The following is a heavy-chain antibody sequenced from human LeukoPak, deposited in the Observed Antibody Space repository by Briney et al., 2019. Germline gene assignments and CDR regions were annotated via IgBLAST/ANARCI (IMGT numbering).Heavy chain of an antibody. CDR2: IYHSGST. Sequence: PSETLSLTCTVSGYSISSGYYWGWIRQPPGKGLEWIGSIYHSGSTYYNPSLKSRVTISVDTSKNQFSLRLSSVTAADTAVYYCARVEAATTNPRFDFWGQGTLVTVSS. V-gene: IGHV4-38-2*02. CDR3: ARVEAATTNPRFDF. J-gene: IGHJ4*02. CDR1: GYSISSGYY. D-gene: IGHD1-1*01.